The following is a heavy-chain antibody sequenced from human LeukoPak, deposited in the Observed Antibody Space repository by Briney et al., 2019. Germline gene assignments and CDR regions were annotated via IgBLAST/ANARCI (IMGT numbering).Heavy chain of an antibody. CDR3: ARTGVAYDFDY. V-gene: IGHV3-21*01. J-gene: IGHJ4*02. CDR2: ISSSSGHI. CDR1: GFTFSSYE. D-gene: IGHD7-27*01. Sequence: GGSLRLSCAASGFTFSSYEMNWVRQAPGKGLEWVSSISSSSGHIHYADSVKGRFTISRDNAKNSLYLQMNNVRTEDTAVYYCARTGVAYDFDYWGQGTLVTVSS.